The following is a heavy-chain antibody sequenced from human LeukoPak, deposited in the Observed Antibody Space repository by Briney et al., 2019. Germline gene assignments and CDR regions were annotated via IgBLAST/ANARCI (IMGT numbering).Heavy chain of an antibody. CDR1: GFTFSSYA. D-gene: IGHD2-2*01. V-gene: IGHV3-30*04. CDR3: AKGYCSSTSCYADWFDP. CDR2: ISYDGSNK. J-gene: IGHJ5*02. Sequence: GGSLRLSCAASGFTFSSYAMHWVRQAPGKGLEWVAVISYDGSNKYYADSVKGRFTISRDNSKNTLYLQMNSLRAEDTAVYYCAKGYCSSTSCYADWFDPWGQGTLVTVSS.